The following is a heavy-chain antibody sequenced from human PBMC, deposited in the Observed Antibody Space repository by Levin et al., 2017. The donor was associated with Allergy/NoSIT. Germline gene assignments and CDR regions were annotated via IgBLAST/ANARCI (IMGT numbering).Heavy chain of an antibody. V-gene: IGHV3-30*18. CDR3: AKACEYFDTAAPFDY. J-gene: IGHJ4*02. Sequence: QSGESLKISCAVSGFTFSNFAMNWVRQTPGKGLEWLAFISHDGTTKFYADSVQGRFSISRDNSQKTLFLQMNGLSPEDTALYYCAKACEYFDTAAPFDYWGPGTPVTVSS. CDR1: GFTFSNFA. CDR2: ISHDGTTK. D-gene: IGHD3-9*01.